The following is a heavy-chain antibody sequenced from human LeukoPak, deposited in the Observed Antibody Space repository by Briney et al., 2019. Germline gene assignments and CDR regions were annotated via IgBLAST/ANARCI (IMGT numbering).Heavy chain of an antibody. D-gene: IGHD6-6*01. CDR3: ARASFPYSSSGDDY. J-gene: IGHJ4*02. Sequence: ASVKVSCKASGYTFTSYGISWLRQAPGQGLEWMGWISAYNGNTNYAQKLQGRVTMTTDTSTSTAYMELRSLRSDDTAVYYCARASFPYSSSGDDYWGQGTLVTVSS. CDR1: GYTFTSYG. CDR2: ISAYNGNT. V-gene: IGHV1-18*01.